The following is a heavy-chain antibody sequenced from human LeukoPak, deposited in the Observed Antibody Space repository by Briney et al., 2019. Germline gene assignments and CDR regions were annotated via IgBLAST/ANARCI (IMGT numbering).Heavy chain of an antibody. V-gene: IGHV1-2*02. D-gene: IGHD3-3*01. CDR1: GYTFTVYY. J-gene: IGHJ5*02. CDR3: ARTPATIFGVVLTLIWFDP. Sequence: ASVKVSCTTSGYTFTVYYMYWVRQAPGHGGEWVGWITPNSGGTNYAQKFQGRVTLTRDTSISTAYMELSRLRSDDTAVYYWARTPATIFGVVLTLIWFDPWGQGTLVTVSS. CDR2: ITPNSGGT.